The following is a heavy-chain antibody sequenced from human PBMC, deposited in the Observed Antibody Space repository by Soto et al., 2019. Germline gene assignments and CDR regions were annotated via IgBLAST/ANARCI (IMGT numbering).Heavy chain of an antibody. CDR1: GFTFSDYY. CDR2: ISSSGSTI. Sequence: GGSLRLSCAASGFTFSDYYMSWIRQAPGKGLEWVSYISSSGSTIYYADSVKGRFTISRDNAKNSLYLQMNSLRAEDTAVYYCARDETPSYDYVWGSYRPHDAFDIWGQGTMVTVSS. D-gene: IGHD3-16*02. V-gene: IGHV3-11*01. J-gene: IGHJ3*02. CDR3: ARDETPSYDYVWGSYRPHDAFDI.